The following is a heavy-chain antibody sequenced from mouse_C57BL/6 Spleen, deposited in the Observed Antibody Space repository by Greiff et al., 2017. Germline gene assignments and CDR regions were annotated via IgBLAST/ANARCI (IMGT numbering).Heavy chain of an antibody. Sequence: QVQLQQPGAELVMPGASVKLSCKASGYTFTSYWLHWVKQRPGQGLEWIGEIDPSDSYTNYNQKFKGKSTLTVDKSSSTAYMQLSSLTSEDSAVYYCARRTPYSFDYWGQGTTLTVSS. CDR3: ARRTPYSFDY. V-gene: IGHV1-69*01. D-gene: IGHD2-12*01. J-gene: IGHJ2*01. CDR2: IDPSDSYT. CDR1: GYTFTSYW.